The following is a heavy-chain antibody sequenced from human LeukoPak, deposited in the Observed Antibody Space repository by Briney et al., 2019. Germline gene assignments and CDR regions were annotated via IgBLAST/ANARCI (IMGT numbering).Heavy chain of an antibody. J-gene: IGHJ6*03. V-gene: IGHV7-4-1*02. CDR1: GYTFTYYG. D-gene: IGHD2-15*01. Sequence: ASVKVSCKASGYTFTYYGLSWVRQAPGQGLECLGGINTNTGNPTYGQGFTGRFVFSFDTSVSTAYLDISSLKAEDTAIYYCARSRRVVVPSTLNSADDYYYYMDVWGKGTTVTISS. CDR3: ARSRRVVVPSTLNSADDYYYYMDV. CDR2: INTNTGNP.